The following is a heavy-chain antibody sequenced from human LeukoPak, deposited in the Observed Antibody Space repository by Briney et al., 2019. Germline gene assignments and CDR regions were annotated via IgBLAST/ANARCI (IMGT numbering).Heavy chain of an antibody. V-gene: IGHV3-23*01. D-gene: IGHD5-18*01. CDR3: AKGNGYSYGRYYFDY. CDR2: ITASGGNT. Sequence: GGSLRLSCAASGFTFSRYAMGWVRQAPGKGLEWVSAITASGGNTYYAASVKGRFTISRDNSKNTLYLQVNSLRAEDTAVYYCAKGNGYSYGRYYFDYWGQGTLVTVSS. CDR1: GFTFSRYA. J-gene: IGHJ4*02.